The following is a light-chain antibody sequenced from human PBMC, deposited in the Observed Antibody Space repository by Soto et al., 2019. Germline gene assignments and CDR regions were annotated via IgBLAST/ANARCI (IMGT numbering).Light chain of an antibody. V-gene: IGLV4-69*01. Sequence: QLVLTQSPSASASLGASVKLTCTLSSGHSSYAIAWHQQQPEKGPRYLMKLNSDGSHNKGDGIXDRFSGSSSGAERYLTXXXLQSEXXADYYCQTWGTGPWVFGGGTKLTVL. CDR3: QTWGTGPWV. J-gene: IGLJ3*02. CDR1: SGHSSYA. CDR2: LNSDGSH.